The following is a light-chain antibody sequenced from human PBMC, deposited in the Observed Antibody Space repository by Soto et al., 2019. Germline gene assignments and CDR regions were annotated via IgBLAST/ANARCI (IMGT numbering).Light chain of an antibody. CDR1: QSVSSN. CDR2: GAS. V-gene: IGKV3-15*01. J-gene: IGKJ1*01. CDR3: QQYNNWPSWT. Sequence: EIVMTQSPATLSVSPGERATLSCRASQSVSSNLAWYQQKPGQAPRLLIYGASTRATGIPARFSGSGSGTEFPLTISSLQSEDLSVYFCQQYNNWPSWTFGQWTKVEIK.